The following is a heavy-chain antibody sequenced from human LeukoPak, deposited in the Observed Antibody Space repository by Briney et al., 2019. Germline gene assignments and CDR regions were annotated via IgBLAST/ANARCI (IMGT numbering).Heavy chain of an antibody. Sequence: SETLSLTCTVSGGSISSRSCCWGWIRQPPGKGLEWIGTIYYSGGTYYNPSLKSRVTISVDTSKNQFSLRLSSVTAADTAVYYCARQVYSGTHYFDYWGQGTLVTVSS. CDR1: GGSISSRSCC. CDR3: ARQVYSGTHYFDY. V-gene: IGHV4-39*01. J-gene: IGHJ4*02. D-gene: IGHD1-26*01. CDR2: IYYSGGT.